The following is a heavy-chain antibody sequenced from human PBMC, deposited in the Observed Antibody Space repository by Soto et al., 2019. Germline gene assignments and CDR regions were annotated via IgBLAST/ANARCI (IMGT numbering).Heavy chain of an antibody. D-gene: IGHD2-21*01. J-gene: IGHJ6*01. CDR1: AGSISFGYYY. Sequence: PAETLSLTCSLSAGSISFGYYYWSWIRQPPGKGLEWIGNIYYSGNTYYNPSLKSRLIISIDTSKNQFSLKVGSLTAADTAVYYCASYSIYGMDVWGQGTTVTVSS. CDR3: ASYSIYGMDV. CDR2: IYYSGNT. V-gene: IGHV4-30-4*08.